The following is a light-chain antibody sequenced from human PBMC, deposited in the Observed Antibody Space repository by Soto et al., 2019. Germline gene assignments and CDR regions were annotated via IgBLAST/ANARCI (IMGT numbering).Light chain of an antibody. Sequence: QSVLTQPASVSGSPGQSITISCTGTRSYVGGYNYVSWYQQHPGKAPKLMIFEVSNRPSGVSNRFSGSKSGNTASLTISGLQAADEADYYCSSYTSTSTLVVFGTGTKVTVL. CDR3: SSYTSTSTLVV. CDR1: RSYVGGYNY. J-gene: IGLJ1*01. V-gene: IGLV2-14*01. CDR2: EVS.